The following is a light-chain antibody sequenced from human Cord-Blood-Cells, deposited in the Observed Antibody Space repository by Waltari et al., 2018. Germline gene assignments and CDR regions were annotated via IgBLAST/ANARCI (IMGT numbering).Light chain of an antibody. CDR1: SSDVGGYNY. J-gene: IGLJ3*02. Sequence: QSALTQPPSASGSPGPSVTISCTGTSSDVGGYNYVSWYQPHPGKPPKLMLYEVSKRLSGVPDRVSGSKSGNTASLTVSGRQAEDEADYDCSSYAGSNNLVFGGGTKLTVL. CDR3: SSYAGSNNLV. V-gene: IGLV2-8*01. CDR2: EVS.